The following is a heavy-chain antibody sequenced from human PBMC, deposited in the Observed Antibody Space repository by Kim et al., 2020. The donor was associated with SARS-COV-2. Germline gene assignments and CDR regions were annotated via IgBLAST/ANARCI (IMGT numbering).Heavy chain of an antibody. V-gene: IGHV3-48*02. Sequence: GGSLRLSCAASGFTFSSYSMNWVRQAPGKGLEWLSYIDHSSSTIYYTDSVRGRFTISRDNAKNSLYLQMNSLRDEDTAVYYCASSELWLVREPNFWGEGTLVTVSS. J-gene: IGHJ4*02. CDR2: IDHSSSTI. D-gene: IGHD6-19*01. CDR3: ASSELWLVREPNF. CDR1: GFTFSSYS.